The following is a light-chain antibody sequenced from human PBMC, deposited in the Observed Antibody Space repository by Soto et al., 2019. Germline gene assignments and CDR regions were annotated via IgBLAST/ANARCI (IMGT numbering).Light chain of an antibody. CDR1: SSDVGTYNL. Sequence: QSALTQPASVSGSPGQSITISCAGTSSDVGTYNLVSWYQQHPGKAPNLLIYEVTKRPSGVSNRFSGSKSDNTASLTISGLQAEDEADYYCCSYAGGTIVDVFGTGTKVTVL. CDR3: CSYAGGTIVDV. V-gene: IGLV2-23*02. CDR2: EVT. J-gene: IGLJ1*01.